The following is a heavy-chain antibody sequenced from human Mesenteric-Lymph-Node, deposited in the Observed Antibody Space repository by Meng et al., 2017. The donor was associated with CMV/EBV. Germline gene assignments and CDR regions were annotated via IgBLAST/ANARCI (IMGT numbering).Heavy chain of an antibody. J-gene: IGHJ4*02. Sequence: GESLKISCAACGFTFSSYDMHWVRQATGKGLEWVSAIGTAGDTYYPGSVKGRFTISRDNSKNTLYLQMNSLRAEDTAVYYCAKGTGAFDYWGQGTLVTVSS. D-gene: IGHD3/OR15-3a*01. CDR1: GFTFSSYD. CDR3: AKGTGAFDY. CDR2: IGTAGDT. V-gene: IGHV3-13*01.